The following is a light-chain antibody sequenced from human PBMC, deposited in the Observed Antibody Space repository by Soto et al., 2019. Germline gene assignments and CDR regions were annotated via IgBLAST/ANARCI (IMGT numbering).Light chain of an antibody. V-gene: IGKV1-39*01. CDR1: QSIRRS. CDR3: QQYYSFPWT. J-gene: IGKJ1*01. CDR2: AAS. Sequence: DIQMTQSPSSLSASVGDRVTITCRASQSIRRSLNWYQQKPGKAPELLIYAASTLQSGVPSRFSGSGSGTDFTLTISCLQSEDFATYYCQQYYSFPWTFGQGTKVDIK.